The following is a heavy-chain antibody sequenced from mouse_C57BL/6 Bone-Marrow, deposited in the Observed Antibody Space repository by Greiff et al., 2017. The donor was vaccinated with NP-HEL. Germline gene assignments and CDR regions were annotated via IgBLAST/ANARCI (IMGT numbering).Heavy chain of an antibody. CDR1: GYTFTDYY. V-gene: IGHV1-26*01. D-gene: IGHD4-1*01. J-gene: IGHJ2*01. CDR2: INPNNGGT. CDR3: ARPSNWDYFDY. Sequence: EVKLQQSGPELVKPGASVKISCKASGYTFTDYYMNWVKQSHGKSLEWIGDINPNNGGTSYNQKFKGKATLTVDKSSSTAYMELRSLTSEDSAVYYCARPSNWDYFDYWGQGTTLTVSS.